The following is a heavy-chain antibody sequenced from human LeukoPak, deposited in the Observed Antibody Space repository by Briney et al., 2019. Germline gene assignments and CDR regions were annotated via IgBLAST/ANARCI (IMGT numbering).Heavy chain of an antibody. J-gene: IGHJ4*02. V-gene: IGHV3-7*01. CDR3: TRGPTNGQAFDY. CDR2: IREDGSQK. CDR1: GFTFSSSW. D-gene: IGHD2-8*01. Sequence: GGSLRLSCVASGFTFSSSWMTWVRQAPGKGLEWVASIREDGSQKTAVDSVRGRFTISRDNAKNSVYLQMDSLRAEDTAVYYCTRGPTNGQAFDYWGQGTLVSVSS.